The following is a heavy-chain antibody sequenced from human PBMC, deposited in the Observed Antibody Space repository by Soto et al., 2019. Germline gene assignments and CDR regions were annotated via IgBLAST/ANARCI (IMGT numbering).Heavy chain of an antibody. J-gene: IGHJ4*02. CDR3: VPTSGWPGVDF. D-gene: IGHD6-19*01. Sequence: EVQLVESGGGLIQPGGSLRLSCAASGFTVSSKYMTWVRQAPGKGLEWVSVIYGGGTTYYADSVKGRFTISRDNSKNTLYLQVNSLRDEDPAVYHCVPTSGWPGVDFWGQGTLVTVSS. V-gene: IGHV3-53*01. CDR2: IYGGGTT. CDR1: GFTVSSKY.